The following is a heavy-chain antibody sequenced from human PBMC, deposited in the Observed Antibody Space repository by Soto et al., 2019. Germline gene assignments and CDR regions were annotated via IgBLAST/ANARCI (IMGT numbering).Heavy chain of an antibody. D-gene: IGHD3-3*01. CDR3: ARELRFLEGLLPSMRTNKEYYYYYYGRDV. CDR1: GGTFSSYA. Sequence: QVQLVQSGAEVKKPGSLVKVSCKASGGTFSSYAISWVRQAPGQGLEWMGGIIPIFGTANYAQKFQGRVTITADEATITDYMELSSLRSEDTAVYYCARELRFLEGLLPSMRTNKEYYYYYYGRDVWGQGTTVTVAS. CDR2: IIPIFGTA. V-gene: IGHV1-69*01. J-gene: IGHJ6*02.